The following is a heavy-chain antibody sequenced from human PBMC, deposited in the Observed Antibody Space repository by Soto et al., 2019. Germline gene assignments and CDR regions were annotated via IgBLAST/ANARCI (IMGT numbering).Heavy chain of an antibody. V-gene: IGHV4-61*05. CDR2: VYYSGTT. D-gene: IGHD4-17*01. J-gene: IGHJ4*02. Sequence: PSETLCLPCTVAGDSISSSSHYWGWIRQPPGKRLEWIGYVYYSGTTNYNPSLKSRVTISVDLSKNQFSLRLSSVTTADTALYYCARTTAVPNTLRSRSFFDYWGQGTLVTVSS. CDR1: GDSISSSSHY. CDR3: ARTTAVPNTLRSRSFFDY.